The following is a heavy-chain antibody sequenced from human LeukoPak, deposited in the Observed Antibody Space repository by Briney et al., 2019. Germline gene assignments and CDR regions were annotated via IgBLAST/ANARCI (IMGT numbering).Heavy chain of an antibody. J-gene: IGHJ4*02. D-gene: IGHD6-13*01. CDR2: INLNSGGT. Sequence: ASVKVSCKASGYTFTGYYMHWVRQAPGQGLEWMGWINLNSGGTNYAQKFQGRVTMTRDTSISTAYMELSRLRSDDTAVYYCASIGSSSWSDYWGQGTLVTVSS. CDR3: ASIGSSSWSDY. CDR1: GYTFTGYY. V-gene: IGHV1-2*02.